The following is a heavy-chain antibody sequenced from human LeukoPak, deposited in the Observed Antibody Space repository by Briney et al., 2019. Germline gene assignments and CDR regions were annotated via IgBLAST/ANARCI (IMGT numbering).Heavy chain of an antibody. D-gene: IGHD2-15*01. Sequence: GASVKVSCKVSGYTLTELSMHWVRQAPGKGLEWMGGFDPEDGETIYAQKFQGRVTMTEDTSTDTAYMELSSLRSEDTAVYYCASGGSTPDAFDIWGQGTMVTVSS. V-gene: IGHV1-24*01. CDR2: FDPEDGET. CDR1: GYTLTELS. J-gene: IGHJ3*02. CDR3: ASGGSTPDAFDI.